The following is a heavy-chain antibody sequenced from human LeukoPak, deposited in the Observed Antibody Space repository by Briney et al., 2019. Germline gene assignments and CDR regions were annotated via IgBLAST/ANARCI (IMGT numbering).Heavy chain of an antibody. D-gene: IGHD4-11*01. V-gene: IGHV3-15*01. CDR1: GFTFSNAW. CDR3: TTDGTVTTGLDH. Sequence: GGSLRLSCAASGFTFSNAWMSWVRQPPGKGLEWVGRIKSKTDGGTTDYAAPVKGRFTISRDDSKNTLYLQMNSLKTEDTAVYYCTTDGTVTTGLDHWGQGTLVTVSS. CDR2: IKSKTDGGTT. J-gene: IGHJ4*02.